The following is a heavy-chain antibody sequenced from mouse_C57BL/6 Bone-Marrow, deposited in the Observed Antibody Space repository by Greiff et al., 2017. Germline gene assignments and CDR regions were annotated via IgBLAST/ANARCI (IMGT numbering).Heavy chain of an antibody. Sequence: QVQLQQSGAELAKPGASVKLSCKASGYTFTSYWMHWVKQRPGQGLEWIGYINPSSGYTKYNQKFKDKATLTADQSSSTAYIQLSSLTYEDSAVYYGAIERADGYYEGYFDYWGQGTTLTVSS. CDR2: INPSSGYT. CDR3: AIERADGYYEGYFDY. CDR1: GYTFTSYW. D-gene: IGHD2-3*01. V-gene: IGHV1-7*01. J-gene: IGHJ2*01.